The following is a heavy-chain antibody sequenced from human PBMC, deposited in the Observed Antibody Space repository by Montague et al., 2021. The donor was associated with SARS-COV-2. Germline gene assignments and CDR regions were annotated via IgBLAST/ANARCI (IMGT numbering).Heavy chain of an antibody. CDR3: AHVGMACSGGSCYPKIKDWYFDL. V-gene: IGHV2-5*02. Sequence: PALVTPTQTLTLTCTFSGFSLSTSGVGVGWIRQPPGKALEWLALIYWDDDKRYSPSLKSRLTITKDTSKNQVVLTVTNMDPVDTATYYCAHVGMACSGGSCYPKIKDWYFDLWGRGTLVTVSS. D-gene: IGHD2-15*01. J-gene: IGHJ2*01. CDR1: GFSLSTSGVG. CDR2: IYWDDDK.